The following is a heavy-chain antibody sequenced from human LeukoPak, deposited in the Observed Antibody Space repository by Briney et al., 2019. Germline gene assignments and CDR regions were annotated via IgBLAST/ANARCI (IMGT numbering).Heavy chain of an antibody. CDR2: ISYSSETI. J-gene: IGHJ3*01. D-gene: IGHD5-24*01. V-gene: IGHV3-9*01. Sequence: GGSLRLSCADSGFTFSSYNMNWVRQAPGKGLEWVSGISYSSETIGYVDSVKGRFTISRDNVRKSLYLQMNSLRIEDTALYYCAKDRGGGSQLGDAYDVWGQGTMVSVSS. CDR1: GFTFSSYN. CDR3: AKDRGGGSQLGDAYDV.